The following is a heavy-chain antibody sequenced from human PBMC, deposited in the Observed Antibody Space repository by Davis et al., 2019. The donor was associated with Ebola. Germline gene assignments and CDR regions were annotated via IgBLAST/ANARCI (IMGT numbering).Heavy chain of an antibody. CDR3: AKDLFCGDCHKVRDY. Sequence: GESLKISCAASGFTFSSYWMSWVRQAPGKGLEWVANIKQDGSEKYYVDSVKGRFTISRDNAKTSLYLQMNSLRAEDTAVYYCAKDLFCGDCHKVRDYWGQGTLVTVSS. D-gene: IGHD2-21*02. V-gene: IGHV3-7*01. J-gene: IGHJ4*02. CDR2: IKQDGSEK. CDR1: GFTFSSYW.